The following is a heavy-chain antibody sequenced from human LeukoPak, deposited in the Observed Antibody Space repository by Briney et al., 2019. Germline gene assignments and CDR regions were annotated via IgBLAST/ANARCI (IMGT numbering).Heavy chain of an antibody. CDR3: ARVGRGTEGAFDI. CDR1: GFTFSDYY. D-gene: IGHD2-15*01. V-gene: IGHV3-11*06. Sequence: PRGCLRLSCAASGFTFSDYYMSWIRPAPGKGLEWVSYISSSSSYTNYADSVKGRFTSPRDNAKNSVYLQMDSLRAEGTAVYYCARVGRGTEGAFDIWGRETRVSVSS. J-gene: IGHJ3*02. CDR2: ISSSSSYT.